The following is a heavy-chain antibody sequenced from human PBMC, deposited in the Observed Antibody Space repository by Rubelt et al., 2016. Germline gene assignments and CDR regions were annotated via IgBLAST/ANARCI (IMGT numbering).Heavy chain of an antibody. CDR3: VHRGYGSGGKCNPDY. V-gene: IGHV4-34*01. CDR2: INHSGST. D-gene: IGHD2-15*01. CDR1: GGSFSRYY. Sequence: QVQLQESGPGLVKPSETLSHTCAVYGGSFSRYYWSWIRQPPGQGLEWIGEINHSGSTSYNPSLKNRVTISVDTSKNQLSLRRDSVNAADTAVYYGVHRGYGSGGKCNPDYWGQGTLVTVAS. J-gene: IGHJ4*02.